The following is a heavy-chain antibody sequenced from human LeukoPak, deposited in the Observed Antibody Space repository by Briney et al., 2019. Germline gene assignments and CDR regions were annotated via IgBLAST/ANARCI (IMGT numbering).Heavy chain of an antibody. CDR3: ARAEPHLLVVAPGGLFDP. J-gene: IGHJ5*02. CDR2: ISAYNGNT. CDR1: GYTFTSYG. V-gene: IGHV1-18*01. Sequence: ASVKVSCKASGYTFTSYGISWVRQAPGQGLEWMGWISAYNGNTNYAQKLQGRVTMTTDTSTSTAYMELRSLRSDDTAVYYCARAEPHLLVVAPGGLFDPWGQGTLVTVSS. D-gene: IGHD3-22*01.